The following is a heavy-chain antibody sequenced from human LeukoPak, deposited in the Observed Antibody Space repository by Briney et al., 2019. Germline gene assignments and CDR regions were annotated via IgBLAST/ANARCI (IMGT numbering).Heavy chain of an antibody. CDR3: ARDGTTSGSYDPWGDY. CDR2: ISGSGGST. J-gene: IGHJ4*02. CDR1: GFTFSSYA. V-gene: IGHV3-23*01. Sequence: GGSLRLSCAASGFTFSSYAMSWVRQAPGKGLEWVSAISGSGGSTYYADSVKGRFTISRDNSKNTLYLQMNSLRAEDTAVYYCARDGTTSGSYDPWGDYWGQGTLVTVSS. D-gene: IGHD1-26*01.